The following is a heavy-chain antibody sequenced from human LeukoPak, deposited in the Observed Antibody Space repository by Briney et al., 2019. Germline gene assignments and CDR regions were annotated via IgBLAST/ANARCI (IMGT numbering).Heavy chain of an antibody. Sequence: SDTLSLTCTVSGGSISSSRYYWGWIRQPPGKGLEWIGSIYYSGSTYYNPSLKIRVTISVDTSKNQFSLKLSSVTAADTAVYYCARYSSSWPINWFDPWGQGTLVTVSS. CDR2: IYYSGST. CDR3: ARYSSSWPINWFDP. CDR1: GGSISSSRYY. V-gene: IGHV4-39*01. J-gene: IGHJ5*02. D-gene: IGHD6-13*01.